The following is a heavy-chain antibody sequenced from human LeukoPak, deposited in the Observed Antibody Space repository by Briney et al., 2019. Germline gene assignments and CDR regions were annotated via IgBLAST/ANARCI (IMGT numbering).Heavy chain of an antibody. V-gene: IGHV4-34*01. CDR3: ARGGPPGYYYDYYMDV. J-gene: IGHJ6*03. CDR1: GGSFSGYY. CDR2: INHIGRT. Sequence: PSETLSLTCAVYGGSFSGYYWSWIRQPPGKGLEWIGEINHIGRTNYNPSLRSRVTISVDTSKNQFSLKLSSVTAADTAVYFCARGGPPGYYYDYYMDVWGKGTTVTISS.